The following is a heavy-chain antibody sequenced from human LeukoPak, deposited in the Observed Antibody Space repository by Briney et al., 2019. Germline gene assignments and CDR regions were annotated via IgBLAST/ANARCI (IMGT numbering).Heavy chain of an antibody. CDR2: IHNSGSS. V-gene: IGHV4-59*08. Sequence: SETLSLTCTVSGGSISNYYWNWIRQPPGKGLEWIGYIHNSGSSTHNPSLKSRVTISIDASKNQFSLKLSSVTAADTAVYYCARWGHSATYSSLYAFDIWGQGTMVTVSS. CDR1: GGSISNYY. J-gene: IGHJ3*02. D-gene: IGHD1-26*01. CDR3: ARWGHSATYSSLYAFDI.